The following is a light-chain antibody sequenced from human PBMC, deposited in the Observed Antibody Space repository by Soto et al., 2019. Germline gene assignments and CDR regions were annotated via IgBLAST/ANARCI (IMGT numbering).Light chain of an antibody. J-gene: IGKJ5*01. V-gene: IGKV3-15*01. CDR3: QQYNEWPPFT. CDR1: QSVRSN. Sequence: EIVMTQSPATLSVSPGERATLSCRASQSVRSNLAWYQQKPGQAPRLVIYAASTRATGIPDRFSGSLSGTEFSLTISSLQSEDFAVYYCQQYNEWPPFTFGQGTRLEIK. CDR2: AAS.